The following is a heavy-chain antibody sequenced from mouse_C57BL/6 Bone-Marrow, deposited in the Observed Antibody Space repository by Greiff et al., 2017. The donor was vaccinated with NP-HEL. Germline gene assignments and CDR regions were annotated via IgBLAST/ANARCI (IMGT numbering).Heavy chain of an antibody. CDR1: GFNIKDDY. CDR3: TTEVYSNFSY. J-gene: IGHJ3*01. CDR2: IDPENGDT. V-gene: IGHV14-4*01. Sequence: EVMLVESGAELVRPGASVKLSCTASGFNIKDDYMHWVKQRPEQGLEWIGWIDPENGDTEYASKFQGKATITADTSSNTAYLQLSSLTSEDTAVYYCTTEVYSNFSYWGQGTLVTVSA. D-gene: IGHD2-5*01.